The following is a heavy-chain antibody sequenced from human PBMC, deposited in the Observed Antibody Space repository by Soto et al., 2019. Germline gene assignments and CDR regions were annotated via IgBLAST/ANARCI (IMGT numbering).Heavy chain of an antibody. CDR2: IKQDGSEK. Sequence: GGSLRLSCAGSGFSFSSSWMSWVRQAPGKGLEWVYHIKQDGSEKYYVDSAKGRFTIYRDNAKTSLYLQMNKLRAEDTAVYYCASWADAADEDQFQXCGQGTLFTVSX. CDR3: ASWADAADEDQFQX. D-gene: IGHD2-2*01. CDR1: GFSFSSSW. V-gene: IGHV3-7*01. J-gene: IGHJ1*01.